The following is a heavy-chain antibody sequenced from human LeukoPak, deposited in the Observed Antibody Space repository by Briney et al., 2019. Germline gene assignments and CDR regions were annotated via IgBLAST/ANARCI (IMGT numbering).Heavy chain of an antibody. CDR2: IYYSGGT. Sequence: SETLSLTCTVSGGSISSGGYYWSWIRQHPGKGLEWIGYIYYSGGTYYNPSLKSRVTISVDTSKNQFSLKLSSVTAADTAVYYCARVVAAAAAFQHWGQGTLVTVSS. CDR3: ARVVAAAAAFQH. V-gene: IGHV4-31*03. J-gene: IGHJ1*01. D-gene: IGHD6-13*01. CDR1: GGSISSGGYY.